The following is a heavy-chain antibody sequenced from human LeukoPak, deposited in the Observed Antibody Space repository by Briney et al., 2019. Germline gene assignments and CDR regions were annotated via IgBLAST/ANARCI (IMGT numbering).Heavy chain of an antibody. CDR2: INHSGST. CDR1: GGSLSSYY. Sequence: SETLSLTCAVYGGSLSSYYWSWIRQRPGKGLEWIGGINHSGSTNNNPSLKSRVTVLVDASKNQFSLKLSSVTAADSAVYYCARSRAGNDFLSAFYAFDIWGQGTMVTVSS. CDR3: ARSRAGNDFLSAFYAFDI. V-gene: IGHV4-34*01. D-gene: IGHD3-3*01. J-gene: IGHJ3*02.